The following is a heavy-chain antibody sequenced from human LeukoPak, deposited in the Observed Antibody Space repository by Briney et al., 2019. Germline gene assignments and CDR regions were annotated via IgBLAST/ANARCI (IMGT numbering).Heavy chain of an antibody. CDR3: ATHHYGSGGNY. D-gene: IGHD3-10*01. Sequence: PSETLSLTCTVSGGSISSRSDYWSWIRQHPGKGLEWIGYIYYSGSTYYNPSLRSRVTISVDTSKNQFSLKLSSVIAADTAVYYCATHHYGSGGNYWGQGTLVTVSS. CDR2: IYYSGST. J-gene: IGHJ4*02. V-gene: IGHV4-31*03. CDR1: GGSISSRSDY.